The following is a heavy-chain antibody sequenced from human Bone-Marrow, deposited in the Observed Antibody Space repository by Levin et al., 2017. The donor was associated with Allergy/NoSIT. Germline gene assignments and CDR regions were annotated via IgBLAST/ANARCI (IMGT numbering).Heavy chain of an antibody. V-gene: IGHV3-23*01. Sequence: PAGGSLRLSCVASGFIFSNYAMTWVRQAPGQGLEWVSSTNGTGHETWYADSVKGRFTISRDNSRRILYLQMRNLRVDDTAIYYCVKDYLGSQPLFDSWGQGTLVTVSS. D-gene: IGHD3-10*01. CDR2: TNGTGHET. CDR1: GFIFSNYA. J-gene: IGHJ4*02. CDR3: VKDYLGSQPLFDS.